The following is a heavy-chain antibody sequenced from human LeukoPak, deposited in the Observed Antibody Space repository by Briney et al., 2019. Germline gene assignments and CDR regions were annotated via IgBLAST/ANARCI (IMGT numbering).Heavy chain of an antibody. CDR3: ARRSLITAYGMDV. Sequence: SETLSLTCTVSGGSISSYYWSWIRQPPGKGLEWIGYISDTGSTNYNSSLKSRVIISVDTSKNQFSLKLSSVTAADTAVYYCARRSLITAYGMDVWGQGTTVTVSS. CDR1: GGSISSYY. V-gene: IGHV4-59*08. J-gene: IGHJ6*02. D-gene: IGHD2-8*01. CDR2: ISDTGST.